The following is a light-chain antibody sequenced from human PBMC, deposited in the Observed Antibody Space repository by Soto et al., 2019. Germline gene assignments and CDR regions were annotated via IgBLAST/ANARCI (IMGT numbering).Light chain of an antibody. CDR1: QSLLHGNGYNY. J-gene: IGKJ3*01. V-gene: IGKV2-28*01. CDR2: LGS. CDR3: MQALQTPLT. Sequence: DLVMTQSPLSLPVTPGEPASISCRSSQSLLHGNGYNYLDWYLQKPGQSPQLLIYLGSNRAAGVPDRFSGSGSGTDFTLKISRVEAEDVGVYYCMQALQTPLTFGPGTKVDIK.